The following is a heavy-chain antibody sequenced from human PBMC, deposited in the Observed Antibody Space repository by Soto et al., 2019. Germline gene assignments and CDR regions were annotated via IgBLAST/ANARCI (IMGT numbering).Heavy chain of an antibody. D-gene: IGHD6-19*01. CDR3: ARDLYYSSGRYFDHDAFDI. Sequence: ASVKVSCKASGYNFTSYGISWVRQAPGQGLEWMGWISPHNDRTKYARRFQDRVTMTTETPTSTVYMELGSLRSDDTAVYYCARDLYYSSGRYFDHDAFDIWGQGTVVTVSS. CDR1: GYNFTSYG. J-gene: IGHJ3*02. CDR2: ISPHNDRT. V-gene: IGHV1-18*01.